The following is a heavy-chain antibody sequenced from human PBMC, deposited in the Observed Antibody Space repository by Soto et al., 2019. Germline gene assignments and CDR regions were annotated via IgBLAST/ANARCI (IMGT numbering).Heavy chain of an antibody. Sequence: GGSLRLSCAASGFTFSSYGMHWVRQAPGKGLEWVAVIWYDGSNKYYADSVKGRFTISRDNSKNTLYLQMNSLRAEDTAVYYCGKLRSFNVAAGFDSWGQGTLVNVSS. CDR2: IWYDGSNK. CDR3: GKLRSFNVAAGFDS. J-gene: IGHJ4*02. CDR1: GFTFSSYG. V-gene: IGHV3-33*06. D-gene: IGHD6-13*01.